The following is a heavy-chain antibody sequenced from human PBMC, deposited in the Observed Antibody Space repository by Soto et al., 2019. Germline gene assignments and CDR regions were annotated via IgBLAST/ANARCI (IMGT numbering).Heavy chain of an antibody. CDR3: AKDLHGDSDGYHYRADS. CDR2: VSYDGSRK. Sequence: QVQVVESGGGVVQPGRSLTLSCAASGFTFSTYGMHWVRQAPGKGLEWVAIVSYDGSRKHYVDSVKGRFAISRDNSMNXXYLQLNSLRPEDTAMYYCAKDLHGDSDGYHYRADSWGQGTLVTVSS. CDR1: GFTFSTYG. J-gene: IGHJ4*02. D-gene: IGHD4-4*01. V-gene: IGHV3-30*18.